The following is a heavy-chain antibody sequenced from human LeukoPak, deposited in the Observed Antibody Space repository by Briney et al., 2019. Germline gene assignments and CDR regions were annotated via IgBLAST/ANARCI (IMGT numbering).Heavy chain of an antibody. D-gene: IGHD3/OR15-3a*01. CDR1: GFTFSSYA. J-gene: IGHJ4*02. Sequence: PGGSLRLSCAASGFTFSSYAMSWVRQAPGKGLEWASAISGSGGSTYYADSVKGRFTISRDNSKNTLYLQMNSLRAEDTAVYYCAKDRDWTYYFDYWGQGTLVTVSS. CDR3: AKDRDWTYYFDY. V-gene: IGHV3-23*01. CDR2: ISGSGGST.